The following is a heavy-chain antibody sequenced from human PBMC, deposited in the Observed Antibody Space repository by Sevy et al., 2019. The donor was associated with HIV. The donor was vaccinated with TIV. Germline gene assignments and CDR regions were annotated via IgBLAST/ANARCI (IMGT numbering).Heavy chain of an antibody. V-gene: IGHV4-34*01. CDR2: INHSGST. J-gene: IGHJ4*02. Sequence: SETLSLTCAVYGGSFSGYYWSWIRQPPGKGLEWIGEINHSGSTNYNPSLKSRVTISVDTSKNQFSLKLSSVTAADTAVYYCARLNSCSGGSCDFDYWGQGTLVTVSS. CDR1: GGSFSGYY. D-gene: IGHD2-15*01. CDR3: ARLNSCSGGSCDFDY.